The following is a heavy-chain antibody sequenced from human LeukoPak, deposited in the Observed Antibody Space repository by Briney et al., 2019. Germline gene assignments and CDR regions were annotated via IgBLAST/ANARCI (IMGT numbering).Heavy chain of an antibody. V-gene: IGHV1-18*01. CDR2: ISAYNGNT. Sequence: ASVKVSCKASGYTFTSYGISWVRPAPGQGLEWMGWISAYNGNTNYAQKLQGRVTMTTDTSTSTAYMELRSLRSDDTAVYYCARGIRYFDWLLPYFDYWGQGTLVTVSS. J-gene: IGHJ4*02. CDR1: GYTFTSYG. D-gene: IGHD3-9*01. CDR3: ARGIRYFDWLLPYFDY.